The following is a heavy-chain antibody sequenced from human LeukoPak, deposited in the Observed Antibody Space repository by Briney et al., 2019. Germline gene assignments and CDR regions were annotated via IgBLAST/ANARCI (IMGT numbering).Heavy chain of an antibody. CDR1: GFTFSSYA. J-gene: IGHJ6*02. CDR2: IYSGGST. D-gene: IGHD2-21*01. Sequence: GGSLRLSCAASGFTFSSYAMSWVRQAPGKGLEWVSVIYSGGSTYYADSVKGRFTISRDNSKNTLYLQMNSLRAEDTAVYYCASAIGCGGDCYYYGMDVWGQGTTVTVSS. CDR3: ASAIGCGGDCYYYGMDV. V-gene: IGHV3-66*01.